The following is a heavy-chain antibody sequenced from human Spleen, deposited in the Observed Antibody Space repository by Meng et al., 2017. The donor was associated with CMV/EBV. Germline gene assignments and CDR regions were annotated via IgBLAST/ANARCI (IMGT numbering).Heavy chain of an antibody. D-gene: IGHD2-2*01. CDR2: INHSGST. V-gene: IGHV4-34*01. CDR1: GGSFSGYY. CDR3: ARDPGIVVVPAEFDY. Sequence: GSLRLSCAVYGGSFSGYYWSWIRQPPGKGLEWIGEINHSGSTNYNPSLKSRVTISVDTSKNQFSLKLSSVTAADTAVYYCARDPGIVVVPAEFDYWGQGTLVTVSS. J-gene: IGHJ4*02.